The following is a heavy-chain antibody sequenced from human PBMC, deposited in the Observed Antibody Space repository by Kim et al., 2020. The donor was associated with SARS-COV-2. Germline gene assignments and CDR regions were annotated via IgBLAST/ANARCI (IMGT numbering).Heavy chain of an antibody. V-gene: IGHV4-59*08. CDR3: ARRYSSSWYGYDAFDI. J-gene: IGHJ3*02. D-gene: IGHD6-13*01. Sequence: LKGRVTSSVDTSKNQSSLKLSSVTAADTAVYYCARRYSSSWYGYDAFDIWGQGTMVTVSS.